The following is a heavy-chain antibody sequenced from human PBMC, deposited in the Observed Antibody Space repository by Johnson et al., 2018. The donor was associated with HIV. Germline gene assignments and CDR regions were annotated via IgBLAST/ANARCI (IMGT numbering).Heavy chain of an antibody. CDR2: ISWNRDRT. CDR1: GFIFSNAG. D-gene: IGHD3-9*01. V-gene: IGHV3-9*01. CDR3: AKGDLTGCSTDALDI. J-gene: IGHJ3*02. Sequence: VQLVESGGGLVKPGVSLRLSCVASGFIFSNAGMSWVRQVPGTGLEWDSRISWNRDRTDYADSVKGRFTISRDKAKNTLYLQRSSLSPEDTALYYCAKGDLTGCSTDALDIRGQGTMVTVSS.